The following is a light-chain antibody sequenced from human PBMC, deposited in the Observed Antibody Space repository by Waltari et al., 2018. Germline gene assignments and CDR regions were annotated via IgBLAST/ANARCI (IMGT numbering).Light chain of an antibody. CDR2: DVS. Sequence: QSALTQPRSVSGSPGQSVTIPCTGTSSHVGGYNYVPWSQQHPGKAPKLMIDDVSKRPSGVPDRFSGSKSGNTASLTISGLQAEDEADYYCCSYAGSYTFYVVFGGGTKLTVL. CDR1: SSHVGGYNY. V-gene: IGLV2-11*01. CDR3: CSYAGSYTFYVV. J-gene: IGLJ2*01.